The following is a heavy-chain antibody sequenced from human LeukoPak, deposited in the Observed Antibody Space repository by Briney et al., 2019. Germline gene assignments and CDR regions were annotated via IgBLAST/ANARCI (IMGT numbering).Heavy chain of an antibody. D-gene: IGHD5-18*01. J-gene: IGHJ4*02. Sequence: GGSLRLSCAASGFTFSSYWMSWVRQAPGKGLEWVSAISGSGGSTYYADSVKGRFTISRDNSKNTLYLQMNSLRAEDTAVYYCAKSGYSYGYSPPYYFDYWGQGTLVTVSS. V-gene: IGHV3-23*01. CDR2: ISGSGGST. CDR3: AKSGYSYGYSPPYYFDY. CDR1: GFTFSSYW.